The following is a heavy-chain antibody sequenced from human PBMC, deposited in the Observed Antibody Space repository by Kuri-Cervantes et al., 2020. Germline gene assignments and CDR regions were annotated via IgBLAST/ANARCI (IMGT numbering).Heavy chain of an antibody. J-gene: IGHJ4*02. CDR3: ARSYSGSWGLSY. CDR2: IDNDGNNI. V-gene: IGHV3-74*01. D-gene: IGHD1-26*01. CDR1: GFTFSYFW. Sequence: GESLKISCTASGFTFSYFWMHWVRQAPGKGLVWVSRIDNDGNNIAYADSVKGRFTISRDNAKNTLYLQMNSLRAEDTAVYYCARSYSGSWGLSYWGQGTLVTVSS.